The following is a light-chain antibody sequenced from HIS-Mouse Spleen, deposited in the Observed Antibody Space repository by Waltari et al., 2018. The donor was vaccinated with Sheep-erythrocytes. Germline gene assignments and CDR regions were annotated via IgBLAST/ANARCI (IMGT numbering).Light chain of an antibody. Sequence: SYELTQPPSVSVSPGQTASITCSGDKLGDKYACWYQRKPGQSPVLVIYQDSKRPSGIPERFSGSNSGNTATLTISGTQAMDEADYYCCSYAGSSTPWVFGGGTKLTVL. CDR1: KLGDKY. V-gene: IGLV3-1*01. J-gene: IGLJ3*02. CDR3: CSYAGSSTPWV. CDR2: QDS.